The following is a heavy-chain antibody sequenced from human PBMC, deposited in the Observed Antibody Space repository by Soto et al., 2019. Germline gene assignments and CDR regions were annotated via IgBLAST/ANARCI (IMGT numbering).Heavy chain of an antibody. D-gene: IGHD2-15*01. V-gene: IGHV4-38-2*02. CDR3: ARDKHGNPFDY. J-gene: IGHJ4*02. Sequence: SETLSLTCAVSGYSISSGYYWGWIRQPPGKGLEWIGSIYHSGSTYYNPSLKSRVTISVDTSKNQFSLKLSSVAAADTAVYYCARDKHGNPFDYWGQGTLVTVSS. CDR2: IYHSGST. CDR1: GYSISSGYY.